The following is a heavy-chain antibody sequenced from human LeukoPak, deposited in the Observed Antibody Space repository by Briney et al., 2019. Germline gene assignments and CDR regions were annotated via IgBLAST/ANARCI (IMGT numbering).Heavy chain of an antibody. D-gene: IGHD3-16*02. CDR1: GFTFTTYW. Sequence: PGGSLRLSCAASGFTFTTYWMSWVRQFPGKGLEWVANINQDGTEKYYVDSVKGRFTISRDNAKNSLYLQMNSLRAEDTAVYYCARDEDDYVWGSYRGGAFDIWGQGTMVTVSS. CDR2: INQDGTEK. J-gene: IGHJ3*02. V-gene: IGHV3-7*01. CDR3: ARDEDDYVWGSYRGGAFDI.